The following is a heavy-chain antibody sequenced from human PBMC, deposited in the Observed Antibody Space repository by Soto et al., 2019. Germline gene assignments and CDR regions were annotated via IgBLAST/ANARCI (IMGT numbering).Heavy chain of an antibody. Sequence: QVQLVESGGGVVQPGRSLRLSCAASGFTFSSYGMHWVRQAPGKGLEWVAVIWYDGSNKYYADSVKGRFTISRDNSKNTLYLQMNSLRAEDTAVYYCARDRRADMVILDYWGQGTLVTVSS. J-gene: IGHJ4*02. CDR2: IWYDGSNK. D-gene: IGHD5-18*01. V-gene: IGHV3-33*01. CDR1: GFTFSSYG. CDR3: ARDRRADMVILDY.